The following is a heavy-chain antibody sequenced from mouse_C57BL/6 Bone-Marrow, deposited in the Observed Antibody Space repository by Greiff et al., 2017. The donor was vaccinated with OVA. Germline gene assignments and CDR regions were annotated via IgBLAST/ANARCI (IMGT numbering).Heavy chain of an antibody. CDR2: TYWDDDK. CDR3: ARRANDYGGFDY. Sequence: QVTLKLSGPGILQSSQSLSLSCSFSGFSLSTSGMGVSWIRQPSGKGLEWLAHTYWDDDKCYNTFLKSRLTISEDTSRNQVFLKITSVDTADTATYYCARRANDYGGFDYWGQGTTLTVSS. V-gene: IGHV8-12*01. D-gene: IGHD2-4*01. CDR1: GFSLSTSGMG. J-gene: IGHJ2*01.